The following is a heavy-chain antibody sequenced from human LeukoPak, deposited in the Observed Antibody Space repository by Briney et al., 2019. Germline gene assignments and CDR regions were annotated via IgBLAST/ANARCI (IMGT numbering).Heavy chain of an antibody. CDR1: GFTFSSYW. V-gene: IGHV3-74*01. CDR3: ARDLTGNVLDY. Sequence: GGSLRLSCVASGFTFSSYWMHWARQAAGKGLVYVSRINSDGGIINYADSLKGRFSVSRDNAKNTLYLEMNSLRAEDTAVYYCARDLTGNVLDYWGQGTLVTVSS. CDR2: INSDGGII. J-gene: IGHJ4*02. D-gene: IGHD3-9*01.